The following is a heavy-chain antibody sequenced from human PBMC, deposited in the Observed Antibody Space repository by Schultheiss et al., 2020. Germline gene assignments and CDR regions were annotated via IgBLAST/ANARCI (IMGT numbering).Heavy chain of an antibody. CDR1: GYTFTGYY. D-gene: IGHD4-11*01. V-gene: IGHV1-2*02. CDR2: INPNSGGT. Sequence: ASVKVSCKASGYTFTGYYMHWVRQAPGQGLEWMGWINPNSGGTNYAQKLQGRVTMTTDTSTSTAYMELRSLRSDDTAVYYCARDRRSYSNYAVSKDYYSGMDVWGQGTTVTVSS. J-gene: IGHJ6*02. CDR3: ARDRRSYSNYAVSKDYYSGMDV.